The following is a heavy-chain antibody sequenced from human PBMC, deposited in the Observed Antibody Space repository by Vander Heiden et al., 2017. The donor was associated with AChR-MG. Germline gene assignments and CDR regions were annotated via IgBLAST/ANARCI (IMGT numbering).Heavy chain of an antibody. Sequence: QVQLMQSGAEVKKPGASVKVSCKASGYTFTDYGISWVRQAPGQGLEWMGWIGANKGNTNYAQKFQGRVTMAIDTPTTTAYMELRSLRSDDTAFYYCARDLGYFEGDLYFDYWGQGTLVTVSS. D-gene: IGHD3-22*01. J-gene: IGHJ4*02. CDR2: IGANKGNT. V-gene: IGHV1-18*01. CDR1: GYTFTDYG. CDR3: ARDLGYFEGDLYFDY.